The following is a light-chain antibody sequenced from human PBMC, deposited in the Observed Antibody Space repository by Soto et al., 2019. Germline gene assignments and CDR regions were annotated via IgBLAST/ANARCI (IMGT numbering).Light chain of an antibody. CDR2: KAS. J-gene: IGKJ1*01. CDR1: QSITTW. CDR3: HQYSSYPWT. Sequence: DIQMTQSPSTLSASVGDRVTITCLASQSITTWLAWYQQKPGKAPKVLIYKASSLQSGVPSRFSGSGSGTEFTLTISSLQADDFATYHCHQYSSYPWTFGQGTKVEIK. V-gene: IGKV1-5*03.